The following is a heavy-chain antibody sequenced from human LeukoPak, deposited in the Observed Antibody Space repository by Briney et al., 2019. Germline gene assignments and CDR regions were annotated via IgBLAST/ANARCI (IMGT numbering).Heavy chain of an antibody. CDR1: GFTVSSNY. Sequence: GGSLRLSCAASGFTVSSNYMSWVRQAPGKGLEWVSVIYSGGSTYYADSVKGRFTISRDNSKNTLYLQMDSLRAEDTAIYFCAKDYRGSFTDWGQGTLVTVSS. V-gene: IGHV3-53*01. J-gene: IGHJ4*02. D-gene: IGHD1-26*01. CDR3: AKDYRGSFTD. CDR2: IYSGGST.